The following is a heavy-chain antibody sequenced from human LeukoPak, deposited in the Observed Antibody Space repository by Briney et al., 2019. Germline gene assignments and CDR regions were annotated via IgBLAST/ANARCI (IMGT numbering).Heavy chain of an antibody. CDR3: ARVSSGHCSGGSCSHWFDP. CDR2: IYHSGST. Sequence: SQTLSLTCAVSGGSISSGGYSWSWIRQPPGKGLEWIGYIYHSGSTYYNPSLKSRVTISVDRSKNQFSLKLSSVTAADTAVYYCARVSSGHCSGGSCSHWFDPWGQGTLVTVSS. D-gene: IGHD2-15*01. V-gene: IGHV4-30-2*01. J-gene: IGHJ5*02. CDR1: GGSISSGGYS.